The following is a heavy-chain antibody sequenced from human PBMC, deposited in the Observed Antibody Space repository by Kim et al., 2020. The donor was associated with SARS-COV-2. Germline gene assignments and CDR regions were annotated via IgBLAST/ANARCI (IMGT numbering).Heavy chain of an antibody. J-gene: IGHJ4*02. Sequence: TYYADSVKGRFTISRDNSKNTLYLQMNSLRAEDTAVYYCAKEDLLYYFDYWGQGTLVTVSS. CDR2: T. V-gene: IGHV3-23*01. CDR3: AKEDLLYYFDY. D-gene: IGHD1-26*01.